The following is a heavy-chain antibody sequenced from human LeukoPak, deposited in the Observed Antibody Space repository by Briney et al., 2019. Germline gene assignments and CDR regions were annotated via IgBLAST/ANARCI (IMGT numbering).Heavy chain of an antibody. CDR2: INHSGST. CDR1: GGSFSGYY. J-gene: IGHJ4*02. D-gene: IGHD2-8*01. Sequence: PSETLSLTCAVYGGSFSGYYWSWIRQPPGKGLEWIGEINHSGSTNYNTSLKSRVTISVDTSKNQFSLKLSSVTAADTAVYYCARGKIVLMVYAAYYFDYWGQGTLVTVSS. V-gene: IGHV4-34*01. CDR3: ARGKIVLMVYAAYYFDY.